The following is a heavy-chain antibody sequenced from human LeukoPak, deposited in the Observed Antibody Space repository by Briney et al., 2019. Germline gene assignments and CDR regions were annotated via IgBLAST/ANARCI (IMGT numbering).Heavy chain of an antibody. J-gene: IGHJ4*02. CDR2: IYNSGST. CDR3: ARNSSGNYFDY. Sequence: SETLSLTCAVSGNSISNTYYWGWIRQPPGKELEWIGSIYNSGSTHYNPSLKSRVTISVDTSKNQFSLKLSSVTAADTAVYYCARNSSGNYFDYWDQGTLVTVSS. V-gene: IGHV4-38-2*01. CDR1: GNSISNTYY. D-gene: IGHD1-26*01.